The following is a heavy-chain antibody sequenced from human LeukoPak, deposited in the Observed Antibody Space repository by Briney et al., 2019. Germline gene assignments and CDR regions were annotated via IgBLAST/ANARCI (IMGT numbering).Heavy chain of an antibody. Sequence: GGSLRLSCAASGFTFSSYAMSWVRQAPGKGLEWVSAISGSGGSTYYADSVKGRFTISRDNSKNTLYLQMNSLRAEDTAVYYCAKCRPTTGYYYYGMDVWGQGTTVTVSS. CDR1: GFTFSSYA. D-gene: IGHD1-14*01. CDR2: ISGSGGST. J-gene: IGHJ6*02. V-gene: IGHV3-23*01. CDR3: AKCRPTTGYYYYGMDV.